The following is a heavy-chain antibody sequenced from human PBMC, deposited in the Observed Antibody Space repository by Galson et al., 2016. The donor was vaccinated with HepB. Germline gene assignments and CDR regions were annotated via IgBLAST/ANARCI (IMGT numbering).Heavy chain of an antibody. V-gene: IGHV4-34*01. D-gene: IGHD3-22*01. CDR1: GGSFSGSY. CDR3: SLADYYDSSCNPHYYYIDV. Sequence: SETLSLTCTVFGGSFSGSYWSWIRQPPGTGLEWNWVINPSGSTNSNPSLTRRVSISVYTSKLQFSLKLNPVTAADTAAYYCSLADYYDSSCNPHYYYIDVPGGGTTVTVSS. CDR2: INPSGST. J-gene: IGHJ6*03.